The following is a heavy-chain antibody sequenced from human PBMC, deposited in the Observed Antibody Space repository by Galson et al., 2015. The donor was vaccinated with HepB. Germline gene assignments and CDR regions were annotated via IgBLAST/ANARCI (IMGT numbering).Heavy chain of an antibody. CDR3: ARAAGFGYSSY. CDR2: INHSGST. CDR1: GGSFSGYY. J-gene: IGHJ4*02. D-gene: IGHD6-13*01. V-gene: IGHV4-34*01. Sequence: ETLSLTCAVYGGSFSGYYWSWIRQPPGKGLEWIGEINHSGSTNYNPSLKSRVTISVDTPKNQFSLKLSSVTAADTAVYYCARAAGFGYSSYWGQGTLVTVSS.